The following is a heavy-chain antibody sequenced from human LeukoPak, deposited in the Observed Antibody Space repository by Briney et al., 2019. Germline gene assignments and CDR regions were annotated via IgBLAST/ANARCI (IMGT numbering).Heavy chain of an antibody. CDR2: ISFDGTDA. J-gene: IGHJ4*02. V-gene: IGHV3-30*04. D-gene: IGHD3/OR15-3a*01. CDR1: GFTFSSYA. CDR3: AKDRGTGFLHDWTVSS. Sequence: GSLRLSCAASGFTFSSYAIHWVRQAPGKGLEWVAVISFDGTDAFYADSVKGRFTISRDNSKNTLYLQMNSLTVEDTALYYCAKDRGTGFLHDWTVSSWGQGTRVTVSS.